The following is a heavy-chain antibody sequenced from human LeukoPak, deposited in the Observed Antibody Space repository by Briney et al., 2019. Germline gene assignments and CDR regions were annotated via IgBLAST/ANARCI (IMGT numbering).Heavy chain of an antibody. D-gene: IGHD4-23*01. J-gene: IGHJ6*03. CDR3: ARASGGNRRYYYYYYMDV. V-gene: IGHV1-69*06. CDR2: IIPIFGTA. Sequence: GASVKVSCKASGGTFSSYAISWVRQAPGQGLEWMGGIIPIFGTANYAQKFQGRVTITADKSTSTAYMELSSLRSEDTAVYYCARASGGNRRYYYYYYMDVWGKGTTVTVSS. CDR1: GGTFSSYA.